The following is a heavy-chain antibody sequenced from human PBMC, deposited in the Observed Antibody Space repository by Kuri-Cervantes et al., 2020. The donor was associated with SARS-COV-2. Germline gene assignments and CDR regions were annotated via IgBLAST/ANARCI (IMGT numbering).Heavy chain of an antibody. Sequence: GGSLRLSCAACGFTFSSYDMHWVRQATGKGLEWVSAIGTAGDTYYPGSVKGQFTISRENAKNSLYLQMNSLRAGDTAVYYCARTFSGSYWGYFDYWGQGTLVTVSS. CDR2: IGTAGDT. D-gene: IGHD1-26*01. J-gene: IGHJ4*02. CDR1: GFTFSSYD. CDR3: ARTFSGSYWGYFDY. V-gene: IGHV3-13*03.